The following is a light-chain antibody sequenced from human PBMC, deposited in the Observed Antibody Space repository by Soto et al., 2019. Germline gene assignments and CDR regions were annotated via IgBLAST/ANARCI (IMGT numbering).Light chain of an antibody. J-gene: IGLJ2*01. V-gene: IGLV2-14*01. CDR2: DVS. CDR1: SSDVGGYNY. Sequence: QSALTQPASVSGSPGQSITISCTGTSSDVGGYNYVSWYQQHPGKAPKLMIYDVSNRPSGVSNRFSGSKSGNTASLTISGLQAEDVAAYYFCSYTSSSTFVVFGGGTKLTVL. CDR3: CSYTSSSTFVV.